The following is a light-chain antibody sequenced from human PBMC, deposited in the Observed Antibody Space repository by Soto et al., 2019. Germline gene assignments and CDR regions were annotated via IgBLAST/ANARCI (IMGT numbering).Light chain of an antibody. Sequence: ELVLTQSPDTLSLSPGERATLSCRASQSVSSSFLAWYQQKPGQAPRLLIYAAASRAAGIPDRFSGSGSRTDFTLTISRLETEDFAVYYCQHYGDSRTFGQGTKVDI. V-gene: IGKV3-20*01. J-gene: IGKJ1*01. CDR3: QHYGDSRT. CDR1: QSVSSSF. CDR2: AAA.